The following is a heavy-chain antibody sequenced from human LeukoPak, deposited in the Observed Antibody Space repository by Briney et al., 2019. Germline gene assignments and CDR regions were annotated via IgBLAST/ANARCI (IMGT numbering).Heavy chain of an antibody. CDR3: ARKSPYCSSTSCYGTFDY. CDR1: GGSISSYY. D-gene: IGHD2-2*01. CDR2: IYTSGST. V-gene: IGHV4-4*09. Sequence: SETLSLTCTVSGGSISSYYWSWIRQPPGKGLEWIGYIYTSGSTNYNPSLKGRVTTSVDTSKNQFSLKLSSVTAADTAVYYCARKSPYCSSTSCYGTFDYWGQGTLVTVSS. J-gene: IGHJ4*02.